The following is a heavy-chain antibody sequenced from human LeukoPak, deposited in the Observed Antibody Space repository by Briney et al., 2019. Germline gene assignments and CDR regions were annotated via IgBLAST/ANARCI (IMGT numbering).Heavy chain of an antibody. CDR2: IYYSGST. D-gene: IGHD3-22*01. J-gene: IGHJ5*02. Sequence: SQTLSLTCTVSGGSISSGGYYWSWIRQHPGKGLEWIGYIYYSGSTYYNPSLKSRVTISVDTSKNQFSLKLRSVTAADTAVYYCARVPRYYYDSSGHEQNWFDPWGQGTLVTVSS. V-gene: IGHV4-31*03. CDR1: GGSISSGGYY. CDR3: ARVPRYYYDSSGHEQNWFDP.